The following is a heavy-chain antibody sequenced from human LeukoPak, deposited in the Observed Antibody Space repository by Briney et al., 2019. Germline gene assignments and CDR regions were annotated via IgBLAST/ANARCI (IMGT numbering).Heavy chain of an antibody. CDR1: GFTFDEYA. Sequence: GGSLRLSCAASGFTFDEYAMHWVRQAPGKGLEWVSGISYGSDTIGYVDSVKGRFTISRDNAKNSLYLQMNSLRAEDTALYYCAREFAGYCSGGSCLGIDYWGQGTLVTVSS. CDR3: AREFAGYCSGGSCLGIDY. V-gene: IGHV3-9*01. D-gene: IGHD2-15*01. J-gene: IGHJ4*02. CDR2: ISYGSDTI.